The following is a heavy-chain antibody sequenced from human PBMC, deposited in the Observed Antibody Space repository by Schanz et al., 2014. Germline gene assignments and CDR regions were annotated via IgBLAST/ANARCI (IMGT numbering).Heavy chain of an antibody. V-gene: IGHV3-30*04. Sequence: QVQLVESGGGVVQPGRSLRLACAASGFSFTSHAMHWVRQAPGKGLEWVAVISFDGRFKHYADSVKGRFTISRDNPKNTLYLQMDSLRVDDTAVYYCARDQSPYTNSSDVRYFDYWGQGSLVTVSS. J-gene: IGHJ4*02. D-gene: IGHD6-6*01. CDR2: ISFDGRFK. CDR3: ARDQSPYTNSSDVRYFDY. CDR1: GFSFTSHA.